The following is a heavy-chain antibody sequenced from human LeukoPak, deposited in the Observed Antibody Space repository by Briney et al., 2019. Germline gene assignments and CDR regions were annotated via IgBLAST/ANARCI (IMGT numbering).Heavy chain of an antibody. CDR2: IYYSWST. D-gene: IGHD3-10*01. V-gene: IGHV4-31*11. J-gene: IGHJ4*02. CDR3: ATRYASGSYHFGY. Sequence: SETLSLTCAVSGGSISSGDYYWSWIRQHPGKGLEWIGDIYYSWSTTYNASLKSRVTISVDTSKNQSSLKLSSVTAADTAVYYCATRYASGSYHFGYWGQGTLVTVSS. CDR1: GGSISSGDYY.